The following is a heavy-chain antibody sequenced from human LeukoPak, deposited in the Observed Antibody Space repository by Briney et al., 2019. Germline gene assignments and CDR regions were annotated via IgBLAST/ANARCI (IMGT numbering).Heavy chain of an antibody. CDR2: IYYSGST. J-gene: IGHJ5*02. CDR3: ASEVSAAGGSWFDP. Sequence: PSETLSLTCTVSGGSISSSSYYWGWIRQPPGKGLEWIGSIYYSGSTYYNPSLKSRVTISVDTSKNQFSRKLSSVTAADTAVYYCASEVSAAGGSWFDPWGQGTLVTVSS. D-gene: IGHD6-13*01. CDR1: GGSISSSSYY. V-gene: IGHV4-39*01.